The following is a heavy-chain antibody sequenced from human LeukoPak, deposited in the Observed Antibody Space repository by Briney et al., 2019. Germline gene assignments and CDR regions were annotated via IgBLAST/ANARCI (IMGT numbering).Heavy chain of an antibody. J-gene: IGHJ6*02. D-gene: IGHD3-3*01. CDR2: ITAYNVST. V-gene: IGHV1-18*04. CDR1: GYTFTSYG. CDR3: ARGRFLQDPYGMDV. Sequence: GASVKVSCKASGYTFTSYGISWVRQAPGQGLGWRGWITAYNVSTNYAQKLQGRVTMNTDTSTSTAYMELRRLRSDDTAVYYCARGRFLQDPYGMDVWGQGTTVTVSS.